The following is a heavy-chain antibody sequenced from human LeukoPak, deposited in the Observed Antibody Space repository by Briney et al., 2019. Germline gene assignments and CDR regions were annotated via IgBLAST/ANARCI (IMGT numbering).Heavy chain of an antibody. V-gene: IGHV1-2*06. Sequence: ASVKVSCKASGYTLTGYYMHWVRQAPGQGLEWMGRINPNSGGTNYAQKFQGRVTMTRDTSISTAYMELSRLRSDDTAVYYCASRTSYGDYAYYWGQGTLVTVSS. CDR1: GYTLTGYY. D-gene: IGHD4-17*01. CDR3: ASRTSYGDYAYY. J-gene: IGHJ4*02. CDR2: INPNSGGT.